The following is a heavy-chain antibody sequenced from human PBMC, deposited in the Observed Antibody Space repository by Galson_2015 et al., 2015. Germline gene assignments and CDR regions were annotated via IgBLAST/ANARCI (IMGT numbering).Heavy chain of an antibody. D-gene: IGHD3-9*01. J-gene: IGHJ6*02. V-gene: IGHV1-3*01. CDR1: GYTFTSYA. CDR2: INAGNGNT. Sequence: SVKVSCKASGYTFTSYAMHWVRQAPGQRLEWMGWINAGNGNTKYSQKFQGRVTITRDTSASTAYMELSSLRSEDTAVYYCAREIARGLRYFDWLGGGMDVWGQGTTVTVSS. CDR3: AREIARGLRYFDWLGGGMDV.